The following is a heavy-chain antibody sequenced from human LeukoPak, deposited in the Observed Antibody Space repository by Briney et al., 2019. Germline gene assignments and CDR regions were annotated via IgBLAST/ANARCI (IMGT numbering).Heavy chain of an antibody. Sequence: ASVKVSCKASGHTFTSYGISWVRQAPGQGLEWMGWISAYNGNTNYAQKLQGRVTMTTDTSTSTAYMELRSLRSDDTAVYYCARGGIGGEPKTNWFDPWGQGTLVTVSS. V-gene: IGHV1-18*01. CDR2: ISAYNGNT. CDR1: GHTFTSYG. D-gene: IGHD3-16*01. J-gene: IGHJ5*02. CDR3: ARGGIGGEPKTNWFDP.